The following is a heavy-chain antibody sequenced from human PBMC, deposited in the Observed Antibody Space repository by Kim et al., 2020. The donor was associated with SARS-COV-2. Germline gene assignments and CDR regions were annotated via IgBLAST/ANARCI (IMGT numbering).Heavy chain of an antibody. CDR1: GLTFSTHA. J-gene: IGHJ1*01. Sequence: GGSLRLSCAASGLTFSTHAMIWVRQAPGKGPEWVSGISASGGNTYSTASVRCRVTITSNNSKNMLFLQMNSLSADDTALYYWAKHVKSLPGPARSYQNWG. CDR2: ISASGGNT. D-gene: IGHD2-21*02. V-gene: IGHV3-23*01. CDR3: AKHVKSLPGPARSYQN.